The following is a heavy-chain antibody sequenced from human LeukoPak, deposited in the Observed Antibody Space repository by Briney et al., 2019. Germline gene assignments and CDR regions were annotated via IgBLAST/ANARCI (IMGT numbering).Heavy chain of an antibody. CDR2: IRYVGINK. J-gene: IGHJ6*03. CDR3: AKNGDRGAYCSGGTCYPYFYYYMDV. CDR1: GFTFSTYG. V-gene: IGHV3-30*02. D-gene: IGHD2-15*01. Sequence: GGSLRLSCAASGFTFSTYGMHWVRQAPGKGLEWVSFIRYVGINKYYADSVKGRFTISRDNSRNTLYLQVNSLRAEDMAIYYCAKNGDRGAYCSGGTCYPYFYYYMDVWGKGTTVTFSS.